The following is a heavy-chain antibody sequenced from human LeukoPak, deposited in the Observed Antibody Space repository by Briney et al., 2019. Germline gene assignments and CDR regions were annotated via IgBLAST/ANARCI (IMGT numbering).Heavy chain of an antibody. CDR2: INPNSGGT. CDR3: ASAQGTTGTFDY. V-gene: IGHV1-2*02. J-gene: IGHJ4*02. D-gene: IGHD1-1*01. Sequence: EASVKVSCKASEYTFTGYYMHWVRQAPGQGLEWMGWINPNSGGTNYAQKFQGRVTMTRDTSISTAYMELSRLRSDDTAVYYCASAQGTTGTFDYWGQGTLVSVSS. CDR1: EYTFTGYY.